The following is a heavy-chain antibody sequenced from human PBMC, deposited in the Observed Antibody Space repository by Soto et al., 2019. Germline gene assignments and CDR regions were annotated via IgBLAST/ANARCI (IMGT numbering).Heavy chain of an antibody. CDR1: GVSISPHA. V-gene: IGHV4-59*11. D-gene: IGHD3-10*01. CDR2: IFYSGSA. CDR3: ARGDGFSESFDY. Sequence: QVHLQESGPGLVKPSETLSLTCTVSGVSISPHAWSWIRQSPGKGLEWIGYIFYSGSANYNPSLMSRVNISVDTSKNQFPLTLRSVPAADTAVYYCARGDGFSESFDYWGQGTLVTVSS. J-gene: IGHJ4*02.